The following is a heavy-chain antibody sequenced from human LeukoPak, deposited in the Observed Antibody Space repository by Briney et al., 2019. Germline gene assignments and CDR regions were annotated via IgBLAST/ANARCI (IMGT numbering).Heavy chain of an antibody. D-gene: IGHD5-18*01. CDR2: IYYSGST. CDR1: GGSIGSSSYY. J-gene: IGHJ4*02. V-gene: IGHV4-39*01. CDR3: ARRRGYSYGYNFDY. Sequence: SETLSLTCTVSGGSIGSSSYYWGWIRQPPGKGLEWIGSIYYSGSTYYNPSLKSRVTISVDTSKNQFSLKLSSVTAAGTAVYYCARRRGYSYGYNFDYWGQGTLVTVSS.